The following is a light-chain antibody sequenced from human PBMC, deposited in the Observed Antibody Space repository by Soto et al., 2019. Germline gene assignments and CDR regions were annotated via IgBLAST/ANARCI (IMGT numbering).Light chain of an antibody. CDR1: QSISSW. CDR3: QQYNSYSWT. V-gene: IGKV1-5*01. J-gene: IGKJ1*01. CDR2: DAS. Sequence: DIQMTQSPSTLSASVGDRVTITCRASQSISSWLAWYQQKPGKAPKLLIYDASSLESGVPSRFSGSGSGTEFTLTISSLQPDDLATYDCQQYNSYSWTFGQGTKVEIK.